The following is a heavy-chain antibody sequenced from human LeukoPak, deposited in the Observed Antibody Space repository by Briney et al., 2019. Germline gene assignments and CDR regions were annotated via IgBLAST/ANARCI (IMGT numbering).Heavy chain of an antibody. CDR1: GFTFSSYG. Sequence: GGSLRLSCAASGFTFSSYGMHWVRQAPGKGLEWVAVISYDESNKYYADSVKGRFTISRDNSKNTLYLQMNSLRAEDTAVYYCAKDLRGYSYGLYFDYWGQGTLVTVSS. CDR2: ISYDESNK. J-gene: IGHJ4*02. V-gene: IGHV3-30*18. D-gene: IGHD5-18*01. CDR3: AKDLRGYSYGLYFDY.